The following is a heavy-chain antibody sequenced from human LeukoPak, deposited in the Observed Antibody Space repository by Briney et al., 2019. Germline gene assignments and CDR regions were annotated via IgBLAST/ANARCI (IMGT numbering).Heavy chain of an antibody. J-gene: IGHJ3*02. Sequence: SETLSLTCSVSGGSVNNYFWSWLRQPPGKGLEWLGSIFYSGSTNYNPSLKSRVTTSVDTSKNQFSLKLSSVTAADTAVYYCATWSVRMDAFDIWGQGTMVTVSS. CDR1: GGSVNNYF. D-gene: IGHD2-15*01. CDR3: ATWSVRMDAFDI. CDR2: IFYSGST. V-gene: IGHV4-59*02.